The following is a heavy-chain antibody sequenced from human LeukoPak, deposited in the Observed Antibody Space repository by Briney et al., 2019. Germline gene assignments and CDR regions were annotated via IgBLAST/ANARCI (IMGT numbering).Heavy chain of an antibody. CDR3: TRTDAYGYVDYDY. J-gene: IGHJ4*02. D-gene: IGHD3-9*01. Sequence: GGSLRLSCAASGFTLSGSAMHWVRQASGKGLEWVGRIRSKANSYATAYAASVKGGFTISRDDSKNTAYLQMNSLKTEDTAVYYCTRTDAYGYVDYDYWGQGTLVTVSS. V-gene: IGHV3-73*01. CDR2: IRSKANSYAT. CDR1: GFTLSGSA.